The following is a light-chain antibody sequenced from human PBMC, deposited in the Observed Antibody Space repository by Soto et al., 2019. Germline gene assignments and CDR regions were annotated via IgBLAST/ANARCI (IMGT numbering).Light chain of an antibody. J-gene: IGLJ3*02. V-gene: IGLV2-14*01. CDR3: FSYTSSSTWV. CDR2: EVS. Sequence: QSVLTQPASVSGSPGQSITLSCTGTSSDVGTYNYVSWYQQHPGKAPKLMIYEVSNRPSGVSNRFSGSKSGNTASLTISGLQAEDEAHYYCFSYTSSSTWVFGGGTKVTVL. CDR1: SSDVGTYNY.